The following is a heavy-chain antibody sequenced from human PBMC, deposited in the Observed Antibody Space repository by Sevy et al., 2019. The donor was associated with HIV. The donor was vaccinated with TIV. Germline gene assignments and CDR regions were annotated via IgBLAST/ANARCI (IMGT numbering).Heavy chain of an antibody. V-gene: IGHV3-48*02. Sequence: GGSLRLSCAASGFSFSTSGMNWVRQAPGKGLEWVSYIGGTTSTIYYADSVKGRSTISRDNARNSLYLQMNSLRDEDTAVYYCAVPKVTGTTTMFDYWGQGTLVTVSS. D-gene: IGHD1-7*01. J-gene: IGHJ4*02. CDR1: GFSFSTSG. CDR2: IGGTTSTI. CDR3: AVPKVTGTTTMFDY.